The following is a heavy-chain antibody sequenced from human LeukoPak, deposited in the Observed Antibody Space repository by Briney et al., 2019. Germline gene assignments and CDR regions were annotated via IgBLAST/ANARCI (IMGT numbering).Heavy chain of an antibody. J-gene: IGHJ6*02. CDR2: ISSTSDSI. Sequence: GRSLRLSCAASGFAFRTCTMNWVRQAPGKGLEWVSFISSTSDSIYYADSVKGRFIISRDNAKNSLYLQMNSLREEDTAVYYCGGEFSSSPASMDVWGQGATVTVSS. CDR3: GGEFSSSPASMDV. V-gene: IGHV3-21*06. D-gene: IGHD6-13*01. CDR1: GFAFRTCT.